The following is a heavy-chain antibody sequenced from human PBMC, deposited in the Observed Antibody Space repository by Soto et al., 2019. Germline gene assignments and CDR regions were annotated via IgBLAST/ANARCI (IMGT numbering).Heavy chain of an antibody. J-gene: IGHJ4*02. V-gene: IGHV4-59*01. Sequence: QVQLQESGPGLVKPSGTLSLTCTVSGGSISSYYWSWIRQPPGKGLEWIGYIYYSGSTNYNPSLKSRVTIAVDTSKNQFSLKLSSVTAADTAVYYCARWPNFDYWGQGTLVTVSS. D-gene: IGHD5-12*01. CDR1: GGSISSYY. CDR2: IYYSGST. CDR3: ARWPNFDY.